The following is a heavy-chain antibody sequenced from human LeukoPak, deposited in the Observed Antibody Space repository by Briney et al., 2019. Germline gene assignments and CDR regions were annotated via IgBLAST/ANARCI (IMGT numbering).Heavy chain of an antibody. CDR2: IYYSGST. D-gene: IGHD3-10*01. CDR1: GGSISSGSYY. J-gene: IGHJ6*03. CDR3: ARRLGEYYYGSGSYYYYMDV. V-gene: IGHV4-39*01. Sequence: SETLSLTCTVSGGSISSGSYYWGWIRQPPGKGLEWIGSIYYSGSTYYNPSLKSRVTISVGTSKNQFSLKLSSVTAADTAVYYCARRLGEYYYGSGSYYYYMDVWGKGTTVTISS.